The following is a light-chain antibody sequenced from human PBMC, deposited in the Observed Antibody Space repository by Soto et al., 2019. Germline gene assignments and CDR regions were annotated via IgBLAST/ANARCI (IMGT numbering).Light chain of an antibody. J-gene: IGLJ1*01. V-gene: IGLV2-11*01. Sequence: QSALTQPRSVSGSPGQSITISCTGTSSYVGGYNYVSWYRQHPGKAPKLMIYDVSKRPSGVPDRFSGSKSGNMASLTISGLQAEDEADYYCCSYAGSYTHYVFGTGTKVTVL. CDR3: CSYAGSYTHYV. CDR1: SSYVGGYNY. CDR2: DVS.